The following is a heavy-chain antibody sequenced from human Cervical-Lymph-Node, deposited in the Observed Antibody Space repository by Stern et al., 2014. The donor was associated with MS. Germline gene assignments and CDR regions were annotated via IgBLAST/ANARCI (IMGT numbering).Heavy chain of an antibody. Sequence: MQLVQSGAEVKKPGESLKISCKGSGYSFTSHWIGWVRQMPGKGLEWMGMIYPGDSDTRYRPSFQGQVTISAQNSLHTAHLQWSSLKASDTAIYYCARHQTDYKGRDYYYYGMDVWGQGTTVTVSS. CDR2: IYPGDSDT. V-gene: IGHV5-51*01. D-gene: IGHD4-11*01. J-gene: IGHJ6*02. CDR1: GYSFTSHW. CDR3: ARHQTDYKGRDYYYYGMDV.